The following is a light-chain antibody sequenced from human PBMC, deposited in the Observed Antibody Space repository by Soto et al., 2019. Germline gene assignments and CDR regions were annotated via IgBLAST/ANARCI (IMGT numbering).Light chain of an antibody. CDR3: SSYTTSNTRQIV. Sequence: QSVITQPAAGSESPGQSITFYCNGTSSDVGGYNYVSWYQHHPGKAPKLIIYDVSNRPSGVSIRFSGSKSDNTASLTISGLQPEDEADYHCSSYTTSNTRQIVFGTGTKVTVL. CDR1: SSDVGGYNY. CDR2: DVS. J-gene: IGLJ1*01. V-gene: IGLV2-14*03.